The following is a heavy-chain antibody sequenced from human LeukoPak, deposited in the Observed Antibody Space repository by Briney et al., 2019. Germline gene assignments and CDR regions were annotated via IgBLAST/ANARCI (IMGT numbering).Heavy chain of an antibody. CDR1: GASISSSSYY. D-gene: IGHD3-22*01. CDR2: IYYSGTT. J-gene: IGHJ5*02. V-gene: IGHV4-39*07. Sequence: PSETLSLTCTVSGASISSSSYYWGWIRQPPGKGLVWLGTIYYSGTTYYNPSLKSRLTISLDTSKNQFSLTLNSVTAADTAVYYCARAQSSGRVEYFDPWGQGSLVTVSS. CDR3: ARAQSSGRVEYFDP.